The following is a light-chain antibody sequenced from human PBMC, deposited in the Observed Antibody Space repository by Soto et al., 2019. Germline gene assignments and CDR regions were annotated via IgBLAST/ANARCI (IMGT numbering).Light chain of an antibody. V-gene: IGLV1-40*01. Sequence: QSVLTQPPSVSGAPGQRVSISCSRSNSHIGPSYDVHWYQQLPGAAPRLLIYGDNNRPSGVPQRFSVSTSGASASLAITGLQAEDEAVYYCQSHDSDLSVVFGGGTKLTVL. CDR2: GDN. CDR1: NSHIGPSYD. CDR3: QSHDSDLSVV. J-gene: IGLJ2*01.